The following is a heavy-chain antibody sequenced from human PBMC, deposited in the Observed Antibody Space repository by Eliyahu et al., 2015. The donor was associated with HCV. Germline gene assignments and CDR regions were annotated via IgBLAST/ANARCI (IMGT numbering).Heavy chain of an antibody. D-gene: IGHD6-19*01. J-gene: IGHJ4*02. V-gene: IGHV4-30-2*01. CDR1: GGSISSGGYT. CDR3: AGSIAVAGGFDY. Sequence: QLQLQESGSGLVKPSQTLSLTCAVSGGSISSGGYTWSWIRQPPGKGLEWLGYIYQSGTTYYNPSLKSRVTISVDRSKNQFSLKLSSVTAADTAVYYCAGSIAVAGGFDYWGQGTLVTVSS. CDR2: IYQSGTT.